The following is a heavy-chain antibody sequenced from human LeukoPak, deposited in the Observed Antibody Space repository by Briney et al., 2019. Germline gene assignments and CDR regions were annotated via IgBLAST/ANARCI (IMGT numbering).Heavy chain of an antibody. CDR2: ISWNSGSI. Sequence: GRSLRLSCAASGFTFNDFAMHWVRQTPGKGLEWVSGISWNSGSIGYADSVKGRFTISRDNGKNALYLQLNSLRAEDTAVYYCARDYSGRDVGIDYWGRGTLVTVSS. V-gene: IGHV3-9*01. D-gene: IGHD1-26*01. CDR1: GFTFNDFA. J-gene: IGHJ4*02. CDR3: ARDYSGRDVGIDY.